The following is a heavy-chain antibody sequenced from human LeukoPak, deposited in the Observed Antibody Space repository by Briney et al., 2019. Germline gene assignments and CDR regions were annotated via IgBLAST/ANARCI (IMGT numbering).Heavy chain of an antibody. D-gene: IGHD5-24*01. CDR3: ARDDSAGYNYYGAFDI. CDR2: IYYSGST. Sequence: SETLSLTCTVSGGSISSYYWSWIRQPPGKGLEWIGYIYYSGSTNYNPSLKSRVTISVDTSKNQFSLKLSSVTAADTAVYYCARDDSAGYNYYGAFDIWGQGTMVTVSS. J-gene: IGHJ3*02. CDR1: GGSISSYY. V-gene: IGHV4-59*01.